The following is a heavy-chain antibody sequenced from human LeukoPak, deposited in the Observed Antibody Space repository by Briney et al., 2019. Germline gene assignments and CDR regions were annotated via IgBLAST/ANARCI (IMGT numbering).Heavy chain of an antibody. CDR3: ARAGPSSSWHQFDY. D-gene: IGHD6-13*01. V-gene: IGHV3-48*03. CDR2: ISSSGSTI. CDR1: GFTFSSYE. J-gene: IGHJ4*02. Sequence: GGSLRLSCAASGFTFSSYEMNWVRQAPGKGLEWVSYISSSGSTIYYADSVKGRFTISRDNSKNTLYLQMNRLRAEDTAVYYCARAGPSSSWHQFDYWGQGTLVTVSS.